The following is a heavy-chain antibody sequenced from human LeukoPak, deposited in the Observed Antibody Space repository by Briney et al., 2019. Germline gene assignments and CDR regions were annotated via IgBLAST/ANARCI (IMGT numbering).Heavy chain of an antibody. CDR1: AFTFSSYA. J-gene: IGHJ4*02. D-gene: IGHD4-23*01. CDR2: ISGSAGST. V-gene: IGHV3-23*01. Sequence: QPGGSLRLSCVASAFTFSSYAMSWVRQAPGKGLEWVSAISGSAGSTYYADSVRGRFTISRDNSKNTLFLQMNSLRAEDTAVYYCAKDSRVVTDTPGDYWGQGTLVTVSS. CDR3: AKDSRVVTDTPGDY.